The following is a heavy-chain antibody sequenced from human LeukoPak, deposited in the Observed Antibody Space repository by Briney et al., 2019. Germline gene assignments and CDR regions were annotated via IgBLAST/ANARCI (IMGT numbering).Heavy chain of an antibody. V-gene: IGHV1-2*06. Sequence: ASVKVSCTASGYTFTGYYMHWVRQAPGQGLEWMGRINPNSGGTNYAQKFQGRVTMTRDTSISTAYMELSRLRSDDTAVYYCARVGYDSSGYYYVFDYWGQGTLVTVSS. CDR3: ARVGYDSSGYYYVFDY. CDR1: GYTFTGYY. J-gene: IGHJ4*02. D-gene: IGHD3-22*01. CDR2: INPNSGGT.